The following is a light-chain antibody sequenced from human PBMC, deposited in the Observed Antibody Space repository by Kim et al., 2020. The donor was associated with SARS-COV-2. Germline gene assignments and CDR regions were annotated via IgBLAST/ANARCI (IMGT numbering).Light chain of an antibody. Sequence: PGQTASITCSGDKLGDKYACWYQQKPGQSPVLVIYQDSKRPSGIPERFSGSNSGNTATLTISGTQAMDEADYYCQAWDSSTAWVFGGGTQLTVL. CDR2: QDS. CDR1: KLGDKY. J-gene: IGLJ2*01. CDR3: QAWDSSTAWV. V-gene: IGLV3-1*01.